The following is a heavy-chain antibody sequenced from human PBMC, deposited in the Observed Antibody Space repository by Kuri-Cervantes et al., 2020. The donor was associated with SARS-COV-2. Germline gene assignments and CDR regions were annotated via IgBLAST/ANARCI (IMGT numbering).Heavy chain of an antibody. Sequence: SGPTLVKPTQTLTLTCTFSGFSLSTSGVGVGWIRQPPGKALEWLALIYWDDDKRYSPSLKSRLTITKDTSKNQVVLTMTNMDPVDTATYYCAHLGRDGYPRPFDYWGQGTLVTVSS. D-gene: IGHD5-24*01. CDR3: AHLGRDGYPRPFDY. CDR1: GFSLSTSGVG. V-gene: IGHV2-5*02. CDR2: IYWDDDK. J-gene: IGHJ4*02.